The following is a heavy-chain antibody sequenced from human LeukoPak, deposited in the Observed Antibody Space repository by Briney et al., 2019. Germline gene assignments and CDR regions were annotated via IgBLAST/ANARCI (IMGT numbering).Heavy chain of an antibody. Sequence: QAGGSLRLSCAASGFTFSAYGMQWVRQAPGKGLEWVAVISSDGSSKYYADSVKGRFTISRDNSKSTLYLQMNSLRAEDTAVYYCAKHSAFYGDYGSFDYWGQGTLVTVSS. CDR2: ISSDGSSK. CDR3: AKHSAFYGDYGSFDY. CDR1: GFTFSAYG. J-gene: IGHJ4*02. V-gene: IGHV3-30-3*02. D-gene: IGHD4-17*01.